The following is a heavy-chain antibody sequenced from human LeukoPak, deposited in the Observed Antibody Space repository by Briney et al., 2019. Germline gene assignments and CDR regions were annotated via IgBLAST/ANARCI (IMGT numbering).Heavy chain of an antibody. CDR1: GFIFSSSA. Sequence: GGSLRLSCAVSGFIFSSSAMSWVRQAPGKGLEWVSAISGGGDDTSYADSARGRFTVSRDNSKNTVYLQMSSLRAEDTALYYCARSIPDYTRFDYWGQGALVTVSP. CDR3: ARSIPDYTRFDY. V-gene: IGHV3-23*01. J-gene: IGHJ4*02. CDR2: ISGGGDDT. D-gene: IGHD2-2*02.